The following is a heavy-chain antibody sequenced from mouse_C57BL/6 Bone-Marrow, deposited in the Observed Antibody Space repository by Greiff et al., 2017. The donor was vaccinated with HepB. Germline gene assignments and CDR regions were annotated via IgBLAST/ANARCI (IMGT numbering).Heavy chain of an antibody. V-gene: IGHV1-82*01. J-gene: IGHJ3*01. Sequence: VQLQQSGPELVKPGASVKISCKASGYAFSSSWMNWVKQRPGKGLEWIGRIYPGDGDTNYNGKLKGKATLTADKSSSTAYMQLSSLTSEDSAVYFCVIYYDYAWFAYWGQGTLVTVSA. D-gene: IGHD2-4*01. CDR1: GYAFSSSW. CDR3: VIYYDYAWFAY. CDR2: IYPGDGDT.